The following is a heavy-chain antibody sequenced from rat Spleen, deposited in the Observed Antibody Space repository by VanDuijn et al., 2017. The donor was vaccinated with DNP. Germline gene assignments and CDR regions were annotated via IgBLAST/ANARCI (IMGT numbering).Heavy chain of an antibody. CDR3: TRGANWEGNWFAY. CDR1: GFTFNNYW. J-gene: IGHJ3*01. Sequence: EVQLVESGGDLVQPGRSLKLSCVASGFTFNNYWMTWIRQVPGKGLEWVASITSSGGSTYYPDSVKGRFTISRDNAKSTLYLQMNSLRSEDMATYYCTRGANWEGNWFAYWGQGTLVTVSS. V-gene: IGHV5-31*01. D-gene: IGHD5-1*01. CDR2: ITSSGGST.